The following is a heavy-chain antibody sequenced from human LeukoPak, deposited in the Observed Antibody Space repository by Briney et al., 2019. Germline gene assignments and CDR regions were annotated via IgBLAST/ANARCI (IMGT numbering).Heavy chain of an antibody. CDR2: ISGSGAGK. CDR3: AKAAYGDYAGAFDI. V-gene: IGHV3-23*01. J-gene: IGHJ3*02. D-gene: IGHD4-17*01. CDR1: GFTFSTYA. Sequence: PGGSLRLSCAASGFTFSTYAMTWVRQAPGKGLEWVSSISGSGAGKFYAAPVKGRFTTSRDNSKNTLFVQMNNLRAEDTAVYYCAKAAYGDYAGAFDIWGRRTMVIISS.